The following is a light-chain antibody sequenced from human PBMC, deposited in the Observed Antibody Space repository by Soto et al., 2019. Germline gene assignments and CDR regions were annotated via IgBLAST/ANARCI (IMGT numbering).Light chain of an antibody. Sequence: QSALTQPASVSGSPGQSFTISCTGTSSDVGDYNYVSWYQQVPGKAPKVMIYEVSNRPSGVSNRFSGSKSGITASLTISGLQAEDEADYYCSSYTSSSTYVFGTGTKLTVL. J-gene: IGLJ1*01. CDR3: SSYTSSSTYV. CDR1: SSDVGDYNY. V-gene: IGLV2-14*01. CDR2: EVS.